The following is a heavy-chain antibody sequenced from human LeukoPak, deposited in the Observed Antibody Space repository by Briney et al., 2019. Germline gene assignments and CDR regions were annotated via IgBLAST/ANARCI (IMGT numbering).Heavy chain of an antibody. Sequence: GGSLRLSCAGSGFTFSSYSMIWVRQAPGKGLEWVASIRGDSTETRHAGSVMGRFTISRDNAKKSQYLQMNSLRAEDTAVYYCARGHFGVVLDYWGEGTLVTVSS. D-gene: IGHD3-3*01. CDR3: ARGHFGVVLDY. CDR2: IRGDSTET. CDR1: GFTFSSYS. J-gene: IGHJ4*02. V-gene: IGHV3-21*01.